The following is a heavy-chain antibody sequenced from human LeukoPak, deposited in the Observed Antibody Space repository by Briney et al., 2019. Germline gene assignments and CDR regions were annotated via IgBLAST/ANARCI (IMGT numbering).Heavy chain of an antibody. CDR1: GFTFSSYA. CDR2: ISYDGSNK. CDR3: ARVGYSSGWYGGYYFDY. V-gene: IGHV3-30*04. D-gene: IGHD6-19*01. Sequence: GGSLRLSCAASGFTFSSYAMHWVRQAPGKGLEWVAVISYDGSNKYYADSVKGRFTISRDNSKNTLYLQMNSLRAGDTAVYYCARVGYSSGWYGGYYFDYWGQGTLVTVSS. J-gene: IGHJ4*02.